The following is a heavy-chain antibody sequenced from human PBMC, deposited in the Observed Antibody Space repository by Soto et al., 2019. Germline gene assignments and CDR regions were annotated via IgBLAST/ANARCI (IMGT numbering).Heavy chain of an antibody. CDR2: IYYNGNA. CDR3: ARHFVAVVIKGWGY. Sequence: QLQLQESGPGLVKPSETLSLSCSVSGGSINRSNYYWDWIRQPPGKGLEWIGTIYYNGNAYYNPSLKSRVTMSVDTSKNQFSLKLISVTAADTAVHYCARHFVAVVIKGWGYWGQGNLVTVSS. J-gene: IGHJ4*02. CDR1: GGSINRSNYY. V-gene: IGHV4-39*01. D-gene: IGHD3-22*01.